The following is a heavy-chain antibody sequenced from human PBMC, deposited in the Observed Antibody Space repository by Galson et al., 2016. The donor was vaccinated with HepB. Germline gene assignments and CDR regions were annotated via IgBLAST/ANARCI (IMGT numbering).Heavy chain of an antibody. CDR3: THSFWSGYYF. J-gene: IGHJ4*02. CDR1: GFSLRTSGGG. D-gene: IGHD3-3*01. Sequence: PALVKPTQTLTLTCTFSGFSLRTSGGGVGWIRQPPGKALEWLALIYWDDDERYSPSLKSRLTITKDTSKNQVVLTMANMDPVDTATYYCTHSFWSGYYFWGQGTLVTVSS. CDR2: IYWDDDE. V-gene: IGHV2-5*02.